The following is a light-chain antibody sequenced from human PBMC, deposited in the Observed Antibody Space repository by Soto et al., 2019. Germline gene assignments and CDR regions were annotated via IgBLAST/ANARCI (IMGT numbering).Light chain of an antibody. V-gene: IGKV3-20*01. CDR2: GTS. J-gene: IGKJ1*01. CDR1: ERIYSAY. Sequence: EVVWTQSPGTLSLSRGERATLSCRASERIYSAYLGWYQQKPGQAPRLLIYGTSSRATGIPDRFSGSGSGTDFTLTISRLETEDFAVYDCQQYGSSFPTFGQGTKVDIK. CDR3: QQYGSSFPT.